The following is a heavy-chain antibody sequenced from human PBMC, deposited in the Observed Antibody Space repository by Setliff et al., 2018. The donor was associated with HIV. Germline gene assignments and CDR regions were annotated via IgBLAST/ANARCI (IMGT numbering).Heavy chain of an antibody. Sequence: PSETLSLTCTVSGGSIDNYYWNWVRQSPGKGPEWIGNMCQNEKGVITNQNSSLKSRVVMYLDRTKNEFSLNLMSATTADTATYYCARDRGTGWYGYFQHWGQGSQVTVSS. V-gene: IGHV4-59*01. J-gene: IGHJ1*01. CDR3: ARDRGTGWYGYFQH. D-gene: IGHD6-19*01. CDR1: GGSIDNYY. CDR2: MCQNEKGVIT.